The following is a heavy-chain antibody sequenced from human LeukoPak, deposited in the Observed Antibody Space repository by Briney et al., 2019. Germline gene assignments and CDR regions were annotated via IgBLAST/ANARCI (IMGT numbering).Heavy chain of an antibody. CDR1: GGSISSHY. J-gene: IGHJ5*02. CDR2: IYYSGST. D-gene: IGHD6-13*01. Sequence: SEPLSLTCTASGGSISSHYWSWIRQPPGKGLKWLGYIYYSGSTNYNPSLKSRVTISVDTSKNQFSLKLSSVTAADTAVYYCARDAYSSSWYCFDPWGEGTLVTVSS. CDR3: ARDAYSSSWYCFDP. V-gene: IGHV4-59*11.